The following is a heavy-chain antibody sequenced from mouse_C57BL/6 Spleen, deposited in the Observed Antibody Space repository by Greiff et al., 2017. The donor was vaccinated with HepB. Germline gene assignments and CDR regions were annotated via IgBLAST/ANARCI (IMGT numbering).Heavy chain of an antibody. J-gene: IGHJ1*03. CDR1: GFNIKDDY. D-gene: IGHD1-1*01. Sequence: EVQLQQSGAELVRPGASVKLSCTASGFNIKDDYMHWVKQRPEQGLEWIGWIDPENGDTEYASKFQGKATITADTSSNTAYLQLSSLTSEDTAVYYCARYYGSSYVWYFDVWGTGTTVTVSS. CDR2: IDPENGDT. CDR3: ARYYGSSYVWYFDV. V-gene: IGHV14-4*01.